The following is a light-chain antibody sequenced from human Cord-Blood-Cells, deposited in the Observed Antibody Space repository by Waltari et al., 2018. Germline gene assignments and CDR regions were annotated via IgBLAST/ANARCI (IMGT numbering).Light chain of an antibody. V-gene: IGLV2-8*01. CDR3: SSYAGSNNFEV. J-gene: IGLJ3*02. Sequence: QSALTQPPSASGSPGQSVTISCTGTSSDVGGYNYVSWYQQQPGIAPKLMIYEVSKRPAGVPDRFSGSKSGNTASLTVSGLQAEDEADYYCSSYAGSNNFEVFGGGTKLTVL. CDR2: EVS. CDR1: SSDVGGYNY.